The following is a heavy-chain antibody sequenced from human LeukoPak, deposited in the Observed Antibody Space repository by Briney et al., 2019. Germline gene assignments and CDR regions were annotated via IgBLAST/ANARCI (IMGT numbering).Heavy chain of an antibody. Sequence: PGGSLRLSCAASGFTFSSYGMSWVRQAPGKGLEWVSAISGSGGSIYYADSVKGRFTISRDNAKNSLYLQMNSLRAEDTAVYYCARAKGLPDYWGQGTLVTVSS. V-gene: IGHV3-23*01. CDR3: ARAKGLPDY. J-gene: IGHJ4*02. D-gene: IGHD5-12*01. CDR1: GFTFSSYG. CDR2: ISGSGGSI.